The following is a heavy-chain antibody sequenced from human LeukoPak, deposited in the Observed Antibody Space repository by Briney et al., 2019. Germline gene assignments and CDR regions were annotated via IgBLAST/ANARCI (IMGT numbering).Heavy chain of an antibody. V-gene: IGHV4-59*12. Sequence: SETLSLTCTVSGGSMRSYYWSWIRQPPGKGLEWIGYIYFSGSTNYNPSLKSRVTISVDTPKNQFSLKLSSVTAADTAVYYCARGVLNGFSYFDYWGQGTLVTVSS. CDR3: ARGVLNGFSYFDY. D-gene: IGHD3-3*01. CDR1: GGSMRSYY. J-gene: IGHJ4*02. CDR2: IYFSGST.